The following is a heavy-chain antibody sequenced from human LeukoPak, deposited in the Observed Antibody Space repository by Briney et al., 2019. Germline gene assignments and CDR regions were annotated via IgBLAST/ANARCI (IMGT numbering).Heavy chain of an antibody. CDR3: ARDLRRFAAYYFDY. J-gene: IGHJ4*02. CDR2: ISSDGRDK. D-gene: IGHD5/OR15-5a*01. Sequence: PGGSLRRSCAASGFTFSGYAIHWVRQAPGKGLEWVAVISSDGRDKHHADSVKGRFTISRDNSKNTLYLQTNSLRAEDTAVYYCARDLRRFAAYYFDYWGQGTLVTVSS. V-gene: IGHV3-30*03. CDR1: GFTFSGYA.